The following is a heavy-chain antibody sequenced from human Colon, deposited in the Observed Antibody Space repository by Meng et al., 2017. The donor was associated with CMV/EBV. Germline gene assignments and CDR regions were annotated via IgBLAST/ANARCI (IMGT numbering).Heavy chain of an antibody. CDR3: ARDTRGYCSGGSCYKGGWFDP. Sequence: GGSLRPSGAASGLTAISNYMSWVRQAPGKGLEWVSVIYSGGSTYYADSVKGRFTISRDNSKNTLYLQMNSLRAEDTAVYYCARDTRGYCSGGSCYKGGWFDPWGQGTLVTVSS. CDR1: GLTAISNY. CDR2: IYSGGST. J-gene: IGHJ5*02. D-gene: IGHD2-15*01. V-gene: IGHV3-53*01.